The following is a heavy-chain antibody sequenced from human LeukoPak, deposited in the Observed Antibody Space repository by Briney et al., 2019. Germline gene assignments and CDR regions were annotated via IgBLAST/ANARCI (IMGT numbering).Heavy chain of an antibody. D-gene: IGHD6-13*01. Sequence: GGTLRLSCAASGFTFSSYGMSWVRQAPGKGLEWVSAISGSGGSTYYADSVKGRFTISRDNSKNTLYLQMNSLRAEDTAVYYCAKDATPALGTVYMDVWGKGTTVTISS. CDR3: AKDATPALGTVYMDV. V-gene: IGHV3-23*01. CDR2: ISGSGGST. CDR1: GFTFSSYG. J-gene: IGHJ6*03.